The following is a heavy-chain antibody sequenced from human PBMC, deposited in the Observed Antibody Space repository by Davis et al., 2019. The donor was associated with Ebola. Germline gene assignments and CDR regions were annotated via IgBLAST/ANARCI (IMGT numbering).Heavy chain of an antibody. CDR2: VNSDGSNT. J-gene: IGHJ4*02. CDR1: GFTFSSYW. Sequence: GESLKISCAASGFTFSSYWMHWVRQAPGKGLVWVSRVNSDGSNTNYADSVKGRFTISRDNAKNTLYLQMNSLRADDTAVYYCARDVAGRAGYWGQGTLVTVSS. D-gene: IGHD1-14*01. CDR3: ARDVAGRAGY. V-gene: IGHV3-74*01.